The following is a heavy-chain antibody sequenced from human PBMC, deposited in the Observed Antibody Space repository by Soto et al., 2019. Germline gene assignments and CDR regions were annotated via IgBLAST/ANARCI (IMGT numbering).Heavy chain of an antibody. J-gene: IGHJ5*02. Sequence: GGSLRLSCVASGFTFSNAWMSWVRQAPGKGLEWVGRIKSKTDGGTGDYGGPVKGRFTISRDDPKNTLYLQMKSLKIEDTAVYYSTTVIQKVNWELGPWGQGTLVTGSS. CDR3: TTVIQKVNWELGP. CDR1: GFTFSNAW. V-gene: IGHV3-15*05. CDR2: IKSKTDGGTG. D-gene: IGHD1-26*01.